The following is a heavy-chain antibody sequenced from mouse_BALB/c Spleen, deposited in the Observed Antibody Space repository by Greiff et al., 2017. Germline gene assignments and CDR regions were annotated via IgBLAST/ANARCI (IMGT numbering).Heavy chain of an antibody. J-gene: IGHJ3*01. D-gene: IGHD2-4*01. Sequence: VQLQQSGAELVRPGASVTLSCKASGYTFTDYEMHWVKQTPVHGLEWIGAIDPETGGTAYNQKFKGKATLTADKSSSTAYMELRSLTSEDSAVYYCTRGRSTMITGFAYWGQGTLVTVSA. CDR2: IDPETGGT. CDR3: TRGRSTMITGFAY. CDR1: GYTFTDYE. V-gene: IGHV1-15*01.